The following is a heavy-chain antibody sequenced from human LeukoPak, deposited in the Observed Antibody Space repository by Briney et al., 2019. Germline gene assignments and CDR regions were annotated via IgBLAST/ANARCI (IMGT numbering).Heavy chain of an antibody. V-gene: IGHV3-53*01. CDR1: GFSVSGKF. CDR3: ASGDGYLQPY. J-gene: IGHJ4*02. CDR2: IHYDGKI. Sequence: GGSLRLSCAASGFSVSGKFMSWVRQAPGKGLEWVSIIHYDGKIRYAGSVGGRFTIYRDDSENTLFLQMNSLRVDDTTVYFCASGDGYLQPYWGQGTLVTVSS. D-gene: IGHD2-21*01.